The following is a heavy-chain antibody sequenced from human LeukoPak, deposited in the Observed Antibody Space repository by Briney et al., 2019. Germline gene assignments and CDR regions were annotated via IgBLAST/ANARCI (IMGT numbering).Heavy chain of an antibody. CDR2: ISSSGYTI. J-gene: IGHJ4*02. D-gene: IGHD6-13*01. CDR3: ARKEYSSSWYAIDC. CDR1: GFTFSDYY. Sequence: PGGSLRLSCAASGFTFSDYYMSWIRQAPGKGLEWLSYISSSGYTIYYADSVKGRFTISRDNAKNSLYLQMNSLRAEDAAVYYCARKEYSSSWYAIDCWGQGTLVTVSS. V-gene: IGHV3-11*01.